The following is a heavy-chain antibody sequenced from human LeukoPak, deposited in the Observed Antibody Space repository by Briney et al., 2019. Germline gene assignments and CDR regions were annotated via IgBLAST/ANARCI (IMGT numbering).Heavy chain of an antibody. Sequence: SETLSLTCTVSGGSISSSSYYWSWIRQPAGKGLEWIGRIYASGSTNYNPSLKSRVTMSVDTSKNQFSLRLRSVTAADTAVYYCARLFRTSYPDYSFYMDVWGKGTTATISS. D-gene: IGHD1-7*01. CDR1: GGSISSSSYY. J-gene: IGHJ6*03. V-gene: IGHV4-61*02. CDR2: IYASGST. CDR3: ARLFRTSYPDYSFYMDV.